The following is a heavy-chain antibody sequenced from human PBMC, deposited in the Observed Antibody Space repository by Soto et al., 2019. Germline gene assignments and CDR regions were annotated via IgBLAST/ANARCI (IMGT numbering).Heavy chain of an antibody. CDR1: GYTFTGYA. CDR3: ARAVAVAADFDY. CDR2: INAGNGNT. Sequence: QVQLVQSGAEEKKPGASVKVSCKASGYTFTGYAMHWVRQAPGQRLEWMGWINAGNGNTKYSQKFQGSVTITRDASASAAYMELSRLSSADTAVYYCARAVAVAADFDYWGQGTLVTVSS. D-gene: IGHD6-19*01. J-gene: IGHJ4*02. V-gene: IGHV1-3*05.